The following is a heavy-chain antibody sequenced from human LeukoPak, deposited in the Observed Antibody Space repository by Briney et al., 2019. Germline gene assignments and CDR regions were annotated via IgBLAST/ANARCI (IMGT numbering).Heavy chain of an antibody. D-gene: IGHD1-14*01. CDR1: GFTLRHFA. J-gene: IGHJ4*02. CDR3: AGAMTGWH. V-gene: IGHV3-23*01. CDR2: IASDGDT. Sequence: GGSLRLSCAASGFTLRHFAMNWVRQAPGKGLEWVSSIASDGDTFYAGSVKGRFTISRDNSKNTLYLQMNSLRAEDTAVYYCAGAMTGWHWGQGTLVTVSS.